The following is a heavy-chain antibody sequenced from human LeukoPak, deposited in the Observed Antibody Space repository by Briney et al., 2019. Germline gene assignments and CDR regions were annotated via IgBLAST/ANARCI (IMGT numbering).Heavy chain of an antibody. CDR3: ARVGSSGWYYFDY. D-gene: IGHD6-19*01. Sequence: GGSLRLSCVASGFSFNNYRMTWVRQAPGKGLEWVSVIYSGGSTYYADSVKGRFTISRDNSKNTLYLQMNSLRAEDTAVYYCARVGSSGWYYFDYWGQGTLVTVSS. CDR1: GFSFNNYR. CDR2: IYSGGST. J-gene: IGHJ4*02. V-gene: IGHV3-53*01.